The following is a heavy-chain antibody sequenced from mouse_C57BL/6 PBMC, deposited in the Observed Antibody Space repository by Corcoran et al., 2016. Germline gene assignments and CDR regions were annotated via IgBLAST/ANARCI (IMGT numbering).Heavy chain of an antibody. J-gene: IGHJ3*01. D-gene: IGHD1-1*01. Sequence: QVQLQQSGAELARPGASVKLSCKASGYTFTSYGISWVKQRTGQGLEWIGEIYPRDGSTKYNEKFKGKATLTVDTSSSTAYMELHSLTSEDSAVYFCASPHYYGSSSFAYWGQGTLVTVSA. CDR3: ASPHYYGSSSFAY. CDR1: GYTFTSYG. V-gene: IGHV1-81*01. CDR2: IYPRDGST.